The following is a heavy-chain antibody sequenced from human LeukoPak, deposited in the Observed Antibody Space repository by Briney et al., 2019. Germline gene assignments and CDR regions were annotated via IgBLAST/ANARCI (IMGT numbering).Heavy chain of an antibody. CDR2: INPNSGGT. D-gene: IGHD3-22*01. V-gene: IGHV1-2*02. J-gene: IGHJ3*02. CDR3: ARDRLTMIYAFDI. Sequence: ASVKVSCKASGYTFTSYYMHWVRQAPGQGLEWMGWINPNSGGTNYAQKFQGRVTMTRDTSISTAYMELSRLRSDDTAVYYCARDRLTMIYAFDIWGQGTMVTVSS. CDR1: GYTFTSYY.